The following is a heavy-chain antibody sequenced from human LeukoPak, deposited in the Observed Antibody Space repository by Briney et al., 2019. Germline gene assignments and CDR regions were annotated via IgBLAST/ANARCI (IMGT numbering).Heavy chain of an antibody. V-gene: IGHV4-39*07. CDR2: INHSGST. J-gene: IGHJ4*02. Sequence: SETLSLTCTVSGASISSSSYYWGWIRQPPGKGLEWIGEINHSGSTNYNPSLKSRVTISVDTSKNQFSLKLSSVTAADTAVYYCARPPLGDYYDSSGYYDWGQGTLVTVSS. D-gene: IGHD3-22*01. CDR1: GASISSSSYY. CDR3: ARPPLGDYYDSSGYYD.